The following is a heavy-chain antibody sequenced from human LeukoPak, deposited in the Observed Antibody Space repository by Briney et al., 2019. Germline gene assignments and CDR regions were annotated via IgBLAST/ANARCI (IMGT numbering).Heavy chain of an antibody. CDR3: AKGGYTGSYFDY. V-gene: IGHV3-43D*03. CDR1: GFTFDDYA. Sequence: PGGSLRLSCAASGFTFDDYAMHWVRQAPGKGLEWVSLISWDGGSTYYADSVKGRFTISRDNSKNSLYLQMNSLRAEDTALYYCAKGGYTGSYFDYWGQGTLVTVSS. J-gene: IGHJ4*02. D-gene: IGHD2-2*02. CDR2: ISWDGGST.